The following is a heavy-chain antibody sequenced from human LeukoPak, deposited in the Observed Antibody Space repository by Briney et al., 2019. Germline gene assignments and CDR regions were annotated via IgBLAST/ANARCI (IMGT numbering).Heavy chain of an antibody. Sequence: GGSLRLSCAASGFTFSSYWMHWVRHTPGKGLVWVSRIDSDGSYTSYADSVKGRFTISRDNAKNTLYLQMYSLRAEDMAVYYCARGAPMDVWGQGTTVTVSS. D-gene: IGHD3-16*01. CDR2: IDSDGSYT. CDR1: GFTFSSYW. V-gene: IGHV3-74*01. J-gene: IGHJ6*02. CDR3: ARGAPMDV.